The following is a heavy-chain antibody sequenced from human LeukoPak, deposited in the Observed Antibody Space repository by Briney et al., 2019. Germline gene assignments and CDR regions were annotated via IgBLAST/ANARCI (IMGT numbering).Heavy chain of an antibody. CDR1: GFTFRSSE. J-gene: IGHJ1*01. CDR3: ARDSYNGDYVPGYFQH. V-gene: IGHV3-48*03. Sequence: GGSLRLSCATSGFTFRSSEMNWVRQAPGKGLEWVSYIGGTGNTIYYTDSVKGRFTISRDNAKNSLYLQMNSLRAEDTAVYYCARDSYNGDYVPGYFQHWGQGTLVTVSS. CDR2: IGGTGNTI. D-gene: IGHD4-17*01.